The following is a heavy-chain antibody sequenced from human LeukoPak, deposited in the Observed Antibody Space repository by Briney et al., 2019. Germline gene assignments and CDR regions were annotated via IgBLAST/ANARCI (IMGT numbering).Heavy chain of an antibody. V-gene: IGHV4-34*01. D-gene: IGHD6-19*01. CDR3: ARAVTVAGSSDC. Sequence: PSETLSLTCAVYGGSFSGYYWSWIRQPPGKGLEWIGEINHSGSTNYNPSLKSRVTISVDTSKNQFSLKLSSVTAADTAVYYCARAVTVAGSSDCWGQGTLVTVSS. J-gene: IGHJ4*02. CDR2: INHSGST. CDR1: GGSFSGYY.